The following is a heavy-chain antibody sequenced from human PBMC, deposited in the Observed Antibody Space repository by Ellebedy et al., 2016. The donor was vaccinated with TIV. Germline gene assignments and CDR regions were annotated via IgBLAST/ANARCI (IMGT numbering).Heavy chain of an antibody. D-gene: IGHD6-13*01. CDR2: MNPNSGNT. Sequence: AASVMVSCKASGYTFTSYDINWVRHATGQGLEWVGWMNPNSGNTGYAQKFQSRVTMTTNTSISTAYIELSSLRSEDPAVYYCARVAITAAVGGGFFDLWGRGTLVTVSS. J-gene: IGHJ2*01. V-gene: IGHV1-8*01. CDR3: ARVAITAAVGGGFFDL. CDR1: GYTFTSYD.